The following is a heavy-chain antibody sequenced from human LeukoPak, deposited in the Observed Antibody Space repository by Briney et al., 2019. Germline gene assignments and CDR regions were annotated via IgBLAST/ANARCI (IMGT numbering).Heavy chain of an antibody. V-gene: IGHV4-34*01. J-gene: IGHJ4*02. Sequence: SETLSLTCAVYGGPFSGFYWTWIRQPPGKGLEWIGEIDQSGSTNYNPSLKSRVTISVDMSKNQFSLKLSSVTAAGTAVYYCASQYYYGSGNYFDYWGQGTLVTVSS. CDR1: GGPFSGFY. D-gene: IGHD3-10*01. CDR2: IDQSGST. CDR3: ASQYYYGSGNYFDY.